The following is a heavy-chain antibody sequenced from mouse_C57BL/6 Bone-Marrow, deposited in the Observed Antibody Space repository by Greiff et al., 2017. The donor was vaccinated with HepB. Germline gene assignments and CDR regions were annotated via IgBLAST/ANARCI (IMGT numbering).Heavy chain of an antibody. Sequence: EVKLQQSGPVLVKPGASVKMSCKASGYTFTDYYMNWVKQSHGKSLEWIGVINPYNGGTSYNQKFKGKATLTVDKSSSTAYMELNSLTSEDSAVYYCARERMITTGYYAMDYWGQGTSVTVSS. V-gene: IGHV1-19*01. CDR1: GYTFTDYY. J-gene: IGHJ4*01. D-gene: IGHD2-4*01. CDR3: ARERMITTGYYAMDY. CDR2: INPYNGGT.